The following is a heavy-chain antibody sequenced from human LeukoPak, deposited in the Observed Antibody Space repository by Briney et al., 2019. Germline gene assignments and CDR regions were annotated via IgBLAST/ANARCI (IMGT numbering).Heavy chain of an antibody. CDR1: GFTSSSYW. CDR3: AREGEGYFDY. J-gene: IGHJ4*02. Sequence: GGSLRLSCAASGFTSSSYWMSWVRQAPGKGLEWVANIMQDGSKKYYVDSVKGRFTISRDNAKNSLYLQMNSLRAEDTAVYYCAREGEGYFDYWGQGTLVTVSS. CDR2: IMQDGSKK. V-gene: IGHV3-7*01.